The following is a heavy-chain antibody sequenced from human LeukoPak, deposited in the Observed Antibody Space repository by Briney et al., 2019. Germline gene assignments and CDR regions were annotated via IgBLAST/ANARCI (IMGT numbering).Heavy chain of an antibody. Sequence: ASVKVSCKASGYTFTSYDINWVRQATGQGHEWMGWMNPNSGNTGYAQKFQDRVTITRNTSISTAYMELSSLRSEDTAVYYCARVSTAATFDYWGQGTLVTVSS. CDR2: MNPNSGNT. D-gene: IGHD2-15*01. V-gene: IGHV1-8*03. CDR1: GYTFTSYD. CDR3: ARVSTAATFDY. J-gene: IGHJ4*02.